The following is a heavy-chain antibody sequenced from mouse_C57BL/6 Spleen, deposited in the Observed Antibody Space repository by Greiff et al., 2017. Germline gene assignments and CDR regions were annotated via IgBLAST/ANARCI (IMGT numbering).Heavy chain of an antibody. Sequence: QVQLQQSGAELARPGASVKLSCKASGYTFTSYGISWVKQRTGQGLEWIGEIYPRSGNTYYNEKFKGKATLTADKSSSTAYMELRSLTSEGSAVYCCAREITTVVAPYYFDYWGQGTTLTVSS. CDR1: GYTFTSYG. CDR2: IYPRSGNT. V-gene: IGHV1-81*01. D-gene: IGHD1-1*01. CDR3: AREITTVVAPYYFDY. J-gene: IGHJ2*01.